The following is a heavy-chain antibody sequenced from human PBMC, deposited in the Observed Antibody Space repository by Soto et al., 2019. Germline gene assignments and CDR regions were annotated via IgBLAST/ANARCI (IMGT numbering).Heavy chain of an antibody. J-gene: IGHJ4*02. Sequence: QVQLQESGPGLVKPSQTLSLTCTVSGGSISSGDYYWSWIRQPPGKGLEWIGYTYYSERTYYNQSLKSRVTLSVDTSKNQFSLKLSSVTAADTAVYYCARVGGFGATTIDYWGQGTLVTVSS. CDR3: ARVGGFGATTIDY. D-gene: IGHD3-10*01. V-gene: IGHV4-30-4*01. CDR2: TYYSERT. CDR1: GGSISSGDYY.